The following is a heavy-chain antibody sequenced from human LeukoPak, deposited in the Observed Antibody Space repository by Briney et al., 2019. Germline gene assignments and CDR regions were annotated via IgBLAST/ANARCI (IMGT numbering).Heavy chain of an antibody. D-gene: IGHD6-19*01. Sequence: PSETLSPTCTVSGAPINGYYWSWIRQPPGKGLEWIGYIYYSGSTNYNPSLKSRVTISVDTPKSQFSLKLNPVTAADTAVYFCARHHHYSSGFDYWGQGTLVTVSS. V-gene: IGHV4-59*01. J-gene: IGHJ4*02. CDR3: ARHHHYSSGFDY. CDR2: IYYSGST. CDR1: GAPINGYY.